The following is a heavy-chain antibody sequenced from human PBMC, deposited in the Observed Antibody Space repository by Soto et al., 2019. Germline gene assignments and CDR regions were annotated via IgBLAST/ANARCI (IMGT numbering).Heavy chain of an antibody. J-gene: IGHJ4*02. CDR2: ISGSGGST. Sequence: PGGSLRLSCAASGFTFSSYAMSWVRQAPGKGLEWVSAISGSGGSTYYADSVKGRFTISRDNSKNTLYLQMNSLRAEDTAVYYCAKPLDRYCGGDCYLWAQDWGQGTLVTVSS. CDR1: GFTFSSYA. CDR3: AKPLDRYCGGDCYLWAQD. D-gene: IGHD2-21*02. V-gene: IGHV3-23*01.